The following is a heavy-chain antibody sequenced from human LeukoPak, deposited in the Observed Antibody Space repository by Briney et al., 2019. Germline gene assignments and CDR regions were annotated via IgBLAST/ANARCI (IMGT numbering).Heavy chain of an antibody. CDR2: INHSGST. CDR3: ARGIIYGDYGPGG. D-gene: IGHD4-17*01. J-gene: IGHJ4*02. CDR1: GGSFSGYY. V-gene: IGHV4-34*01. Sequence: SETLSLTCAVYGGSFSGYYWSWIRQPPGKGLEWLGEINHSGSTNYNPSPKSRVTITVDTSKNQFSLKLSSVTAADTAVYYCARGIIYGDYGPGGWGEGTLVTVSS.